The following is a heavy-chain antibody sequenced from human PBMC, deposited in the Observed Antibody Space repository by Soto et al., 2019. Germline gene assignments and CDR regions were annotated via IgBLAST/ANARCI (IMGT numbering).Heavy chain of an antibody. Sequence: GVSLRLSCAASGFIFSSYSMVWVRQAPEKGLEWVSSIGGSSGHIYYADSLKGRFTISRDNAKNSLYLQMNSLRVDDTAVYYCARTNGAYSNYFDYWGQGT. CDR2: IGGSSGHI. CDR1: GFIFSSYS. V-gene: IGHV3-21*01. D-gene: IGHD2-8*01. J-gene: IGHJ4*02. CDR3: ARTNGAYSNYFDY.